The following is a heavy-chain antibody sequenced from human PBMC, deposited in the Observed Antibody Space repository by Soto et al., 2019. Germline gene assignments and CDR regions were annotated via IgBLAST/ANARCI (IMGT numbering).Heavy chain of an antibody. Sequence: QVQLVESGGGVVQPGRSLRLSCAASGFTFSSYAMHWVRQAPGKGLEWVAVISYDGSNKYYADSVKGRFTISRDNSKNTLYLQMNSLRAEDMAVYYCARYPLDYGDYSGGACWGQGNLVTVSS. CDR3: ARYPLDYGDYSGGAC. J-gene: IGHJ4*02. CDR2: ISYDGSNK. V-gene: IGHV3-30-3*01. CDR1: GFTFSSYA. D-gene: IGHD4-17*01.